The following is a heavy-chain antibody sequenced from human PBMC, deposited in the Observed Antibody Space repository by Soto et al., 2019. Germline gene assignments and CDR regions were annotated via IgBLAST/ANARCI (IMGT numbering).Heavy chain of an antibody. D-gene: IGHD1-1*01. Sequence: ASVKVSCKVSGYTLTELSMHWVRQARGKGLEWMGGFDPEDGETIYAQKFQGRVTMTEDTSTDTAYMELSSLRSEDTAVYYCATRGGPPTGTSFFWFDPWGQGTLVTVSS. V-gene: IGHV1-24*01. CDR1: GYTLTELS. CDR2: FDPEDGET. J-gene: IGHJ5*02. CDR3: ATRGGPPTGTSFFWFDP.